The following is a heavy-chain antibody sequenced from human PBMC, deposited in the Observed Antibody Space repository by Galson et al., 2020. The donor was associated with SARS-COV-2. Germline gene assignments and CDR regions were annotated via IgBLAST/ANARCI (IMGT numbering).Heavy chain of an antibody. Sequence: GGSLRLSCAASGFTFSSYSMNWVRQAPGKGLEWVSSISSSSSYIYYADSVKGRFTISRDNAKNSLYLQMNSLRAEDTAVYYCARGDFWSGYYSYYMDVWGKGTTVTVSS. CDR2: ISSSSSYI. CDR1: GFTFSSYS. D-gene: IGHD3-3*01. V-gene: IGHV3-21*01. CDR3: ARGDFWSGYYSYYMDV. J-gene: IGHJ6*03.